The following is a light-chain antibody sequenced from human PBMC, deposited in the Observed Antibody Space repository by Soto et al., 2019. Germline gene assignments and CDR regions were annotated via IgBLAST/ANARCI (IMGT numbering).Light chain of an antibody. Sequence: QSALTQPASVSGSPGQSITISCTGTSSDVGGYNYVSWYQQHPGKAPKLMIYDVSNRPSGLSNRFSGSKSGNTASLTISGLQAADEADYYCSSYTSSSTLLVFGGGTKLTVL. CDR3: SSYTSSSTLLV. V-gene: IGLV2-14*01. CDR1: SSDVGGYNY. J-gene: IGLJ2*01. CDR2: DVS.